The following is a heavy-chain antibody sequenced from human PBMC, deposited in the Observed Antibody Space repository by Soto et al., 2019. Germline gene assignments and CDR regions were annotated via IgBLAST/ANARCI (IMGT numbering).Heavy chain of an antibody. CDR2: IYWDDDK. CDR3: AHIMSGTYGMDV. V-gene: IGHV2-5*02. Sequence: QITLKESGPTLVKPTQTLTLTCTFSGFSLSTGGVGVGWIRQPPGKALEWLALIYWDDDKRYSPSLKSRLTITKDTSKNQVVLTMTNMDPVDTATYYCAHIMSGTYGMDVWGQGTTVTVSS. CDR1: GFSLSTGGVG. D-gene: IGHD3-3*01. J-gene: IGHJ6*02.